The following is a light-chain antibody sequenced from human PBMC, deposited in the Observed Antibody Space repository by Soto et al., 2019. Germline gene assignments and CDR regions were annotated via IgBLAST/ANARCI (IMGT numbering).Light chain of an antibody. CDR3: LQHNSYPWT. V-gene: IGKV1-5*01. CDR1: QSISRW. CDR2: AAF. Sequence: DIQMTQSPSTLSAALGDRVTITCRASQSISRWLDWYQQKRGKAPKRLVYAAFSLQSGVPSRFSGSGSGTESTLTISSLQPEDFEIYYCLQHNSYPWTFGQGTKVDIK. J-gene: IGKJ1*01.